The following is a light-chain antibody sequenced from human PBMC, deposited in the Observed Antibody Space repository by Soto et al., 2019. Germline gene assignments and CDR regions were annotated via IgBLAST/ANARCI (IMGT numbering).Light chain of an antibody. J-gene: IGLJ1*01. CDR1: SSDVGGYNY. Sequence: QSALTQPASVSGSPGQSITISCTGTSSDVGGYNYVSWYQQHPGKAPKLMIYDVSNRPSGVSNRFSVSKSGNTASLTISGLQAEDEADYYCSSYTSSSTFPFGTGTKVTVL. CDR3: SSYTSSSTFP. CDR2: DVS. V-gene: IGLV2-14*01.